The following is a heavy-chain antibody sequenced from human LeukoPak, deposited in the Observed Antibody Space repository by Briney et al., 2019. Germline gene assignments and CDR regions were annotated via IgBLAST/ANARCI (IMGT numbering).Heavy chain of an antibody. Sequence: GGSLRLSCAASGFTFSDYSMNWVRQAPGKGLEWISYIGIDSGNTNYADSVKGRFTISGDKAKNSLYLQMNSLRVEDTAVYYCARDYKYAFDNWGQGNLVTVSS. J-gene: IGHJ4*02. D-gene: IGHD5-24*01. V-gene: IGHV3-48*01. CDR2: IGIDSGNT. CDR1: GFTFSDYS. CDR3: ARDYKYAFDN.